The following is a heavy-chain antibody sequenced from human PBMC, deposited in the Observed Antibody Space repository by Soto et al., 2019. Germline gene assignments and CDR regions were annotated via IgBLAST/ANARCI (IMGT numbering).Heavy chain of an antibody. CDR2: IYYSGST. V-gene: IGHV4-59*01. CDR3: VRGGDGSGSYYPYYYGMDV. J-gene: IGHJ6*02. D-gene: IGHD3-10*01. Sequence: SETLFLTCTVSGGSISSYYWSWIRQPPGKGLQEMGYIYYSGSTNYNPSLKTRVTISVDTSKNQFALKLSSVTAADTAVYYCVRGGDGSGSYYPYYYGMDVWGQGTPVTVSS. CDR1: GGSISSYY.